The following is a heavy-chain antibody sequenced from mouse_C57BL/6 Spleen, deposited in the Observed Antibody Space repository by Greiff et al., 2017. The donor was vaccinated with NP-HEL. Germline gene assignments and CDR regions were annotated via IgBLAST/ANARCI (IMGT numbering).Heavy chain of an antibody. CDR2: INPSSGYT. Sequence: QVQLKESGAELARPGASVKMSCKASGYTFTSYTMHWVKQRPGQGLEWIGYINPSSGYTKYNQKFKDKATLTADKSSSTAYMQLSSLTSEDSAVYYCARGSIYYAMDYWGQGTSVTVSS. D-gene: IGHD1-1*01. J-gene: IGHJ4*01. CDR1: GYTFTSYT. CDR3: ARGSIYYAMDY. V-gene: IGHV1-4*01.